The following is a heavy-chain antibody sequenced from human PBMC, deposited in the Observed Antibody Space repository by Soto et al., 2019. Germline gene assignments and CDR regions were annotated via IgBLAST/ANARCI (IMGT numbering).Heavy chain of an antibody. CDR1: GGTFSSYA. D-gene: IGHD6-13*01. Sequence: ASVKVSCKAPGGTFSSYAISWVRQAPGQGLEWMGGIIPIFGTANYAQKFQGRVTITADESTSTAYMELSSLRSEDTAVYYCARDGIAAAGDDYWGQGTLVTVSS. V-gene: IGHV1-69*13. CDR3: ARDGIAAAGDDY. J-gene: IGHJ4*02. CDR2: IIPIFGTA.